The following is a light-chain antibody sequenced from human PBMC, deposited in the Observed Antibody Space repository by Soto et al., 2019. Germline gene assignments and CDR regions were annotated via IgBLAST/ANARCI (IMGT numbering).Light chain of an antibody. CDR2: AAS. CDR3: QQSYSTPPTT. CDR1: QSISNY. V-gene: IGKV1-39*01. J-gene: IGKJ1*01. Sequence: DIQMTQSPSSLSASVGDKVTITCRASQSISNYLNWYQQKVGKAPQLLIYAASSLQSGVSPRFTGSGSGTDFTLTISNLQPEDFATYYCQQSYSTPPTTFGQGTKVDSK.